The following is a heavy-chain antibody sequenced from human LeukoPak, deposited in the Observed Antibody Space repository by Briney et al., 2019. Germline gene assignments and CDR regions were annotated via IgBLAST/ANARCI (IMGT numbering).Heavy chain of an antibody. V-gene: IGHV1-24*01. CDR3: ARDLFYSIGENHDFWSGRWGFDP. CDR1: GYTLTELS. Sequence: GASVKVSCKVSGYTLTELSMHWVRQAPGKGLEWMGGFDPEDGETIYAQKFQGRVTMTEDTSTDTAYMELSSLRSEDTAVYYCARDLFYSIGENHDFWSGRWGFDPWGQGTLVTVSS. D-gene: IGHD3-3*01. J-gene: IGHJ5*02. CDR2: FDPEDGET.